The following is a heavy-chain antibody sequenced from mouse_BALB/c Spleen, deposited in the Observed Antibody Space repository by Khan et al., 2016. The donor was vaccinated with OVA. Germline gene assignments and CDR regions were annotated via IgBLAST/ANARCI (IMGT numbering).Heavy chain of an antibody. CDR1: GYSITSAYV. CDR3: ARVYGGDFDY. V-gene: IGHV3-2*02. J-gene: IGHJ2*01. Sequence: EVQLVESGPGLVKPSQSLSLTCTVTGYSITSAYVWNWLRQFPGNKLECMGNISYSGNTKYNPSLKSRISITRDTSKNQFYLQLNSVTIEDTARYYCARVYGGDFDYWGQGTTLTVSS. D-gene: IGHD1-1*01. CDR2: ISYSGNT.